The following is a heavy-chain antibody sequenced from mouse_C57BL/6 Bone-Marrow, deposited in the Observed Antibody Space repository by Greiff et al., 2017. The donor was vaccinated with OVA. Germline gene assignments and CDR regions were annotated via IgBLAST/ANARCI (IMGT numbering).Heavy chain of an antibody. J-gene: IGHJ3*01. V-gene: IGHV5-4*01. CDR1: GFTFSSYA. CDR3: ARASYYGSSPFAY. D-gene: IGHD1-1*01. CDR2: ISDGGSYT. Sequence: EVQLVESGGGLVKPGGSLTLSCAASGFTFSSYAMSWVRQTPEKRLEWVATISDGGSYTYYPDNVKGRFTISRDNAKNNLYLQMSHLKSEDTAMYYCARASYYGSSPFAYWGQGTLVTVSA.